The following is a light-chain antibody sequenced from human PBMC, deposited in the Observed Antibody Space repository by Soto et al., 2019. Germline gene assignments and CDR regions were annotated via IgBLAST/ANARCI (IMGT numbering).Light chain of an antibody. CDR3: SSDAGSNKYV. J-gene: IGLJ1*01. CDR1: SSDVGGYNY. V-gene: IGLV2-8*01. CDR2: EVS. Sequence: QSALTQPPSASGSPGQSVTISCTGTSSDVGGYNYLSWYQQHPGKAPKLMIYEVSTRPSGVPDRCSGSKSGNTASLTVSGLHAEDEAEYYCSSDAGSNKYVFGTGTKLTVL.